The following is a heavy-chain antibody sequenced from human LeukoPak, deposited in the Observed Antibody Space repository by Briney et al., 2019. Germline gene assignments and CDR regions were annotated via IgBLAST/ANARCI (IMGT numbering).Heavy chain of an antibody. CDR3: ARGVAARPPGHFFDY. Sequence: PSQTLSLTCTVSGGSISSSSYSSGWIRQPPGKGLEWIGGIYYSGSTYYNPSLKSRVTISVDTSKNQFSLKLSSVTAADTAVYYCARGVAARPPGHFFDYWGQGTLVTVSS. CDR1: GGSISSSSYS. CDR2: IYYSGST. D-gene: IGHD6-6*01. J-gene: IGHJ4*02. V-gene: IGHV4-39*07.